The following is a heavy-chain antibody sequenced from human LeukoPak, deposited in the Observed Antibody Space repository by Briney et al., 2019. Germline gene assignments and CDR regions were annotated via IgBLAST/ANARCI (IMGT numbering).Heavy chain of an antibody. CDR3: AKEIRETSGYYGLLDP. Sequence: QAGGSLRLSCAASGFTFSTYTMSWVRQAGEGGLEWVSSISGSGDNTYYADSVEGRFTMSRDHTKNTVDQQLHSLRAEDTVLYYCAKEIRETSGYYGLLDPWGQGTLVSVFS. V-gene: IGHV3-23*01. CDR1: GFTFSTYT. D-gene: IGHD3-3*01. CDR2: ISGSGDNT. J-gene: IGHJ5*02.